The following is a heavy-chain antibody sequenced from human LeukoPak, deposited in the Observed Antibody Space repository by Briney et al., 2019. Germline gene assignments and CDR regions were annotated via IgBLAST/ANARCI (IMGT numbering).Heavy chain of an antibody. CDR2: IRYDGSNK. CDR3: ARVELAQSPFDS. Sequence: GGSLRLSCAASGFTFSSYGMHWVRQAPGKGLEWVAFIRYDGSNKYYADSVKGRFTISRDNSKNTLYLQMNSLRAEDTAVYYCARVELAQSPFDSWGQGTLVTVSS. V-gene: IGHV3-30*02. D-gene: IGHD6-6*01. J-gene: IGHJ4*02. CDR1: GFTFSSYG.